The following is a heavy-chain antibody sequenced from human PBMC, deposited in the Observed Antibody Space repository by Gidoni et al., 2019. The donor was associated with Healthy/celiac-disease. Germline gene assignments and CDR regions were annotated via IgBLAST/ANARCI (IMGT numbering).Heavy chain of an antibody. J-gene: IGHJ3*02. CDR1: GGYY. CDR3: ARDRVMVRGLSHDAFDI. V-gene: IGHV4-31*02. D-gene: IGHD3-10*01. Sequence: GGYYWSWIRQHPGKGLEWIGYIYYSGSTYYNPSLKSRVTISVDTSKNQFSLKLSSVTAADTAVYYCARDRVMVRGLSHDAFDIWGQGTMVTVSS. CDR2: IYYSGST.